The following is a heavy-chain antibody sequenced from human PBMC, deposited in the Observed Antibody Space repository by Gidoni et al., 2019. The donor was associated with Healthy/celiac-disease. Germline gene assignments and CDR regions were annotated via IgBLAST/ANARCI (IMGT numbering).Heavy chain of an antibody. J-gene: IGHJ3*02. CDR1: GGTFSSYA. Sequence: QVQLVQSGAEVKKLGSSVKGSCKASGGTFSSYAISWVRQAPGQGLEWMGGIIPVFGTGSCAQKFQGRVTITADESTSTAYMELSRLRSEDTAVYYCAREEERYYDSSGSHAFDIWGQGTMVTVSS. CDR3: AREEERYYDSSGSHAFDI. V-gene: IGHV1-69*01. CDR2: IIPVFGTG. D-gene: IGHD3-22*01.